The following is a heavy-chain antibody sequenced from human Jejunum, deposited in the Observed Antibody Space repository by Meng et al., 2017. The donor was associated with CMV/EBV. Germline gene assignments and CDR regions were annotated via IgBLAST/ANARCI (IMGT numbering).Heavy chain of an antibody. D-gene: IGHD3-16*02. CDR2: TGTDGET. V-gene: IGHV3-13*01. J-gene: IGHJ3*01. Sequence: LKISCAASGFTFNSYEMHWVRQPTGRGLEWVSGTGTDGETYYADSVKGRFTVSRENAKNSFYLQMNSLTAGDTALYFCVRGSSFSAWGQGTMVTVSS. CDR1: GFTFNSYE. CDR3: VRGSSFSA.